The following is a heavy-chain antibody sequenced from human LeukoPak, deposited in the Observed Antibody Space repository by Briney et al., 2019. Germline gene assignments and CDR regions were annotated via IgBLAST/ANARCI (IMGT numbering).Heavy chain of an antibody. J-gene: IGHJ1*01. CDR3: ARGGQYFHH. CDR1: GFIFSNFW. CDR2: IKQDGSEK. Sequence: GSLRLSCAASGFIFSNFWMTWVRQAPGKGLEWVANIKQDGSEKYYVDSVRGRFTISRDNGKNSVYLQMNSLRGEDTAVYYCARGGQYFHHWGQGTLVTVSS. V-gene: IGHV3-7*04.